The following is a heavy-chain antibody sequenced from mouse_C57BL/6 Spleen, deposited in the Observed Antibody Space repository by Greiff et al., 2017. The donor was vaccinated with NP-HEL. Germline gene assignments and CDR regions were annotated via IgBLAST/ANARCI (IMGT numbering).Heavy chain of an antibody. CDR2: IYPGSGST. CDR3: ASRGLLRYYAMDY. CDR1: GYTFTSYW. Sequence: VQLQQPGAELVKPWASVKMSCKASGYTFTSYWITWVKQRPGPGLEWIGDIYPGSGSTNYNEKFKSKATLTVDTSSSTAYMQLSSLTSEDSAVYYCASRGLLRYYAMDYWGQGTSVTVSS. J-gene: IGHJ4*01. V-gene: IGHV1-55*01. D-gene: IGHD1-1*01.